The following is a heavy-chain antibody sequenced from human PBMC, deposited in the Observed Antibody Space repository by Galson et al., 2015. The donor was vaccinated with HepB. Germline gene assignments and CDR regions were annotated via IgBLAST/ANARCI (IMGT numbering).Heavy chain of an antibody. D-gene: IGHD3-22*01. CDR3: ATSRYYYDSSVVSGWYFDL. CDR2: FDPEDGET. Sequence: SVKVSCKVSGYTLTELSMRWVRQAPGKGLEWMGGFDPEDGETIYAQKFQGRVTMTEDTSTDTAYMELSSLRSEDTAVYYCATSRYYYDSSVVSGWYFDLWSRGTLVTVSS. CDR1: GYTLTELS. V-gene: IGHV1-24*01. J-gene: IGHJ2*01.